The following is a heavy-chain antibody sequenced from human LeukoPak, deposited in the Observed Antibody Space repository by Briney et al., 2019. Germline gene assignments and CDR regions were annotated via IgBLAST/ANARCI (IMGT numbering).Heavy chain of an antibody. D-gene: IGHD3-16*02. CDR1: GGSFNGYY. CDR2: INHSGST. Sequence: SETLSLTCAVHGGSFNGYYWNWIRQPPGKGLEWIGEINHSGSTNYNPSLKSRVTISVDTSKNQFSLMLSSVTAADTAVYYCARGRYSRDYVWGSYRFVYWGQGTPVTVSS. J-gene: IGHJ4*02. CDR3: ARGRYSRDYVWGSYRFVY. V-gene: IGHV4-34*01.